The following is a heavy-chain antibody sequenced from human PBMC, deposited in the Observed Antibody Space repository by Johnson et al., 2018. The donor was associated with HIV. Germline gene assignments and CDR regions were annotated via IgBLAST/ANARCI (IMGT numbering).Heavy chain of an antibody. CDR2: ISYDGNIK. CDR3: ARTPSLPGAFDI. Sequence: QVQLVESGGGVVQPGRSLRLSCAPSGFTFSSYAMHWVRQAPGKGLEWVAVISYDGNIKYYADSVKGRFTISRDNSKNTLYLQMNSLRAEDTAVYYCARTPSLPGAFDIWGQGTMVTVSS. J-gene: IGHJ3*02. CDR1: GFTFSSYA. V-gene: IGHV3-30-3*01.